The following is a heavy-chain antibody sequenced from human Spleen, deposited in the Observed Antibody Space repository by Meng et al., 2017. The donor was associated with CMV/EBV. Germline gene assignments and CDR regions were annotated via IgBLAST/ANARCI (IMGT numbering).Heavy chain of an antibody. CDR3: ARMVQLEWAPWLDP. Sequence: SGGTFSSYTISWVRQAPGQGLEWMGRIIPILGIANYAQKFQGRVTITADKSTSTAYMELSSLRSEDTAVYYCARMVQLEWAPWLDPWGQGTLVTVSS. V-gene: IGHV1-69*02. D-gene: IGHD1-1*01. J-gene: IGHJ5*02. CDR2: IIPILGIA. CDR1: GGTFSSYT.